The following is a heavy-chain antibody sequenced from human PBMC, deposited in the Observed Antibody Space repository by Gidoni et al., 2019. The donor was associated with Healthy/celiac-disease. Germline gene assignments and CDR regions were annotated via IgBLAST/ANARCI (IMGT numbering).Heavy chain of an antibody. Sequence: QVQLQQWGAGLFKPSETLSLTCAVYGWSFSFYYWSWIRQPPGKGLEWIGEINHSGSTNYNPSLKSRVTISVDTSKNQFSLKLSSVTAADTAVYYCARAVVGVAMKRSRGAFDIWGQGTMVTVSS. CDR2: INHSGST. J-gene: IGHJ3*02. CDR1: GWSFSFYY. CDR3: ARAVVGVAMKRSRGAFDI. D-gene: IGHD2-2*01. V-gene: IGHV4-34*01.